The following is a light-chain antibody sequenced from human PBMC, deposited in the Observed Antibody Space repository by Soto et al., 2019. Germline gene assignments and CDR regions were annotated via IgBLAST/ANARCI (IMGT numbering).Light chain of an antibody. CDR2: EVV. CDR3: KSYAGSNTYV. J-gene: IGLJ1*01. V-gene: IGLV2-8*01. CDR1: MRDVGAYNL. Sequence: QSALTQPASVSGSPGQSITISCAGTMRDVGAYNLVSWYQQHPGRAPQLIIYEVVQRPSGVPDRFSGSKSGNTASLTVSGLQAADEADYFCKSYAGSNTYVFGSGTKLTVL.